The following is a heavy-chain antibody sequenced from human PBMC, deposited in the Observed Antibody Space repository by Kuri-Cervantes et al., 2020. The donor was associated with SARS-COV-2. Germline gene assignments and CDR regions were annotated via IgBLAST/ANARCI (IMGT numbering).Heavy chain of an antibody. V-gene: IGHV3-74*01. CDR1: GFTFSGHW. CDR3: AREPDYSNYYYYGMDV. J-gene: IGHJ6*02. CDR2: INPDGSYT. D-gene: IGHD4-11*01. Sequence: GESLKISCAAPGFTFSGHWIHWVRQAPGKGLVWVSRINPDGSYTNNADSVKGRFTISRDNAKNTLYLQMTSLRAEDTAVYYCAREPDYSNYYYYGMDVWGQGTTVTVSS.